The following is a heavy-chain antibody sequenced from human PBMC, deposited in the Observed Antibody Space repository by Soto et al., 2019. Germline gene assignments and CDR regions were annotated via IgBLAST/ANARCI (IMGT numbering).Heavy chain of an antibody. V-gene: IGHV4-34*01. CDR1: GGSFSGYY. D-gene: IGHD3-3*01. J-gene: IGHJ6*03. Sequence: QVQLQQWGAGLLKPSETLSLTCAVYGGSFSGYYWSWIRQPPGKGLEWIGEINHSGSTNYNPSLKSRVTISVDTSKNQFSLKLSSVTAADTAVYYCARVALWSGYYFRTHYYMDVWGEGTTVTVSS. CDR2: INHSGST. CDR3: ARVALWSGYYFRTHYYMDV.